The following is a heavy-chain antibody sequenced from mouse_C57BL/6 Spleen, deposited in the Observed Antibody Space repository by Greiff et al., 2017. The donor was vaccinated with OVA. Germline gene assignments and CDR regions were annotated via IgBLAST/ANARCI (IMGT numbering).Heavy chain of an antibody. CDR2: ISSGGDYT. Sequence: EVQVVESGHGLVKPGGSLKLSCAASGFSFTSYAMSWVRQTPEKRLEWVAYISSGGDYTCYADTVKGRFTISKDKARNTLYLQVSSLKSEDTAMYYCTRDEGFYYDCSYVPGGCYAMDYWGQGTSVTVSS. J-gene: IGHJ4*01. CDR3: TRDEGFYYDCSYVPGGCYAMDY. D-gene: IGHD1-1*01. CDR1: GFSFTSYA. V-gene: IGHV5-9-1*02.